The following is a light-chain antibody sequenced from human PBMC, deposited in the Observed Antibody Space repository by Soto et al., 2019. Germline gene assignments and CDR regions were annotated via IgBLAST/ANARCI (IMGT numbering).Light chain of an antibody. CDR1: RSVSSN. J-gene: IGKJ1*01. V-gene: IGKV3-11*01. Sequence: EIVVTHSPPTLSVSTGESAPFSYRASRSVSSNLAWYQQKPGQAPRLLIYGASTRATGIPDRFSGSGSGTDFTLTISGLEPEDFAVYYCQQRSNWPRTFGQGTKVDIK. CDR3: QQRSNWPRT. CDR2: GAS.